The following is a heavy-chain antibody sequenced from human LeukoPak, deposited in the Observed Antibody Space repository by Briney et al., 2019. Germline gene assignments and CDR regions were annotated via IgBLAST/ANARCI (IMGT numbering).Heavy chain of an antibody. CDR1: GFTFSSYW. D-gene: IGHD6-13*01. Sequence: GGSLRLSCAASGFTFSSYWMSWVRQAPGKGLEWVANIKQDGSEKYYVDSVKGRFTISRDNAKNSLYLQMNSLRAEDTAVYYCASAAAGTYYYYYYMDVWGKGTTVTVSS. CDR3: ASAAAGTYYYYYYMDV. V-gene: IGHV3-7*01. J-gene: IGHJ6*03. CDR2: IKQDGSEK.